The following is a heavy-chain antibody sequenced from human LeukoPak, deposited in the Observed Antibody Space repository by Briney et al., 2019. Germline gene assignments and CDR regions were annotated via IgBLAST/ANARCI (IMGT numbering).Heavy chain of an antibody. V-gene: IGHV5-51*01. Sequence: GESLKISCKDSGYSFTSYWIGWVRQMPGKGLEWMGIIYPDDSDTRYSPSFQGQVTISADKSISTAYLQWSSLEASDTALYYCARLGGDPYGHFDYWGQGTLVTVSS. CDR1: GYSFTSYW. CDR2: IYPDDSDT. D-gene: IGHD5-18*01. J-gene: IGHJ4*02. CDR3: ARLGGDPYGHFDY.